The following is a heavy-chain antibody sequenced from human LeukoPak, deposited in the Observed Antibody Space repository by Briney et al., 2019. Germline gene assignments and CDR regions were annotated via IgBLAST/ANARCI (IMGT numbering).Heavy chain of an antibody. D-gene: IGHD6-19*01. CDR2: ISAYNGNT. Sequence: ASVKVSCKASGGTFSSYAISWVRQAPGQGLEWMGWISAYNGNTNYAQKLQGRVTMTTDTSTSTAYMELRSLRSDDTAVYYCARDRRIAVASHDYWGQGTLVTVSS. J-gene: IGHJ4*02. CDR1: GGTFSSYA. V-gene: IGHV1-18*01. CDR3: ARDRRIAVASHDY.